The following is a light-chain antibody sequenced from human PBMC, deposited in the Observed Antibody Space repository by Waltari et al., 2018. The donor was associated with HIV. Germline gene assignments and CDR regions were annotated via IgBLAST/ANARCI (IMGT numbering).Light chain of an antibody. CDR1: SSNLGETY. CDR3: GTWHSSLSAGVV. Sequence: QSVLTQPPSVSAAPGQKVTVSCSGSSSNLGETYVSWYQQLPGTAPKLLIYENNKRPSGIPDRFSGSKSGTSATLAITGLQTGDEADYYCGTWHSSLSAGVVFGGGTKLTVL. CDR2: ENN. J-gene: IGLJ2*01. V-gene: IGLV1-51*02.